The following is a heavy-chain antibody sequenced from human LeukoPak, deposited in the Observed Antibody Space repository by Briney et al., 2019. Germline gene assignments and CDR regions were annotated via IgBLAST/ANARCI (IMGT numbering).Heavy chain of an antibody. V-gene: IGHV1-8*01. CDR1: GYTFTSYN. D-gene: IGHD1-26*01. CDR3: ARDSGSYSRSSDY. CDR2: MNHNSGNT. J-gene: IGHJ4*02. Sequence: ASVKVSCKASGYTFTSYNINWVRQATGQGLEWMGWMNHNSGNTGYAQKFQGRVTMTRNTSISTAYMEPSSLRSEDTAVYYCARDSGSYSRSSDYWGQGTLVTVSS.